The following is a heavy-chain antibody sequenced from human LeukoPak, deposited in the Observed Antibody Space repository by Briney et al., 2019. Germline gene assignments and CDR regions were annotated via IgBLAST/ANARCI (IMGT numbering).Heavy chain of an antibody. CDR2: IKSKTDGQTT. CDR1: GFTFTNAW. V-gene: IGHV3-15*01. Sequence: PGGSLRLSCAASGFTFTNAWMSWVRQPPGKGLEWVGRIKSKTDGQTTDYAAPVKGRFAISRDDSKNTLYLQMNSLKTEDTAVYYCARGLAGAYRIMDVWGQGTTVTVS. D-gene: IGHD6-19*01. J-gene: IGHJ6*02. CDR3: ARGLAGAYRIMDV.